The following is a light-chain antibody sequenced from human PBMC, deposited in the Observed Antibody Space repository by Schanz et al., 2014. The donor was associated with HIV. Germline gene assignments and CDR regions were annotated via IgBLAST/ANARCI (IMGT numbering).Light chain of an antibody. J-gene: IGKJ4*01. CDR3: QQYVTSTRIT. CDR2: AAS. CDR1: QTINSRY. Sequence: EDVLTQSPGTLSLSPGERATLSCRVSQTINSRYLAWYQQKPGQAPRLLIYAASNRATGIPDRFSGSGSGTDFTLTISRLEPEDYAVYYCQQYVTSTRITFGGGTKVEIK. V-gene: IGKV3-20*01.